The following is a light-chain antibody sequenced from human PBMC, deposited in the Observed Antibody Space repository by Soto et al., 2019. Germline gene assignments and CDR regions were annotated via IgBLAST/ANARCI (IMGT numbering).Light chain of an antibody. J-gene: IGLJ2*01. CDR1: RSNIGRSL. CDR3: TSWDDSLRGVV. V-gene: IGLV1-47*01. Sequence: QSVLNQPPSASGTPGQTVNISCSGSRSNIGRSLVFWYQHLPGTAPKLLISRDHQRPSGVPDRFSGSKSGASASLAISGLRSEDEGDYYCTSWDDSLRGVVFGGGTRLTVL. CDR2: RDH.